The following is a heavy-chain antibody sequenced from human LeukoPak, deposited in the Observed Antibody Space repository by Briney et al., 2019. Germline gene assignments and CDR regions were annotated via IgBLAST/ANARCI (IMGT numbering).Heavy chain of an antibody. Sequence: GGSLRLSCAASGFSFNSYSMNWVRQAPGKGLEWVSSISSSSGNIYYADSVKGRFTISRDNAKNSLYLQMNSLRVEDTAVYYCARARKPHHPTMMVKRGAFDIWGQGTMVTVSS. V-gene: IGHV3-21*01. CDR3: ARARKPHHPTMMVKRGAFDI. CDR2: ISSSSGNI. D-gene: IGHD3-22*01. CDR1: GFSFNSYS. J-gene: IGHJ3*02.